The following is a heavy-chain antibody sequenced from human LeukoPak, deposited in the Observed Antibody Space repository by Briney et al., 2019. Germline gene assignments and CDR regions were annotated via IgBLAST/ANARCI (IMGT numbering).Heavy chain of an antibody. D-gene: IGHD6-13*01. CDR2: INPTGGST. CDR1: GYTFTSYY. V-gene: IGHV1-46*01. CDR3: ASDHLSIEATGTRY. Sequence: ASVKVSCKASGYTFTSYYMHWVRQAPGQGLEWMGLINPTGGSTGYAQKLQGRVTMTTDTSTNTAYMELRSLRSDDTAVYYCASDHLSIEATGTRYWGQGTLVTVSS. J-gene: IGHJ4*02.